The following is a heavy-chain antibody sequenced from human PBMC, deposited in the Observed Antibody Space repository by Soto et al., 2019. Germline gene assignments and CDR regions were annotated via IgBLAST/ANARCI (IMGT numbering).Heavy chain of an antibody. CDR2: IWHDGSNR. CDR3: ARGPRMGRGSNITGYFDY. J-gene: IGHJ4*02. CDR1: GFSFSSYG. V-gene: IGHV3-33*01. Sequence: QVQLVESGGGVVQPGSSLRLSCAASGFSFSSYGMHWVRQAPGKGLEWVAVIWHDGSNRYYADSVKGRFTISRDDSRNTLYLKMNSLRAEDTAVYYCARGPRMGRGSNITGYFDYWGQGTPVTVSS. D-gene: IGHD3-10*01.